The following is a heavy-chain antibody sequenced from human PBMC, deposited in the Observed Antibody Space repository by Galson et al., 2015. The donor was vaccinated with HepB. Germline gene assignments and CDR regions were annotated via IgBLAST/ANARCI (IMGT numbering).Heavy chain of an antibody. V-gene: IGHV1-8*01. CDR2: MNPNSGNT. J-gene: IGHJ5*02. CDR3: ALSFGVLVNWFDP. CDR1: GYTFTSYD. Sequence: SVKVSCKASGYTFTSYDINWVRQATGQGLEWMGWMNPNSGNTGYAQKFQGRVTMTRNTSISIAYMELSSLRSEDTAVYYCALSFGVLVNWFDPWGQGTLVTVSS. D-gene: IGHD3-10*01.